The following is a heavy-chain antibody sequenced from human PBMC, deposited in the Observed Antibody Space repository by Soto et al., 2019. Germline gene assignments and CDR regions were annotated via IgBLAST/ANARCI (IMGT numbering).Heavy chain of an antibody. D-gene: IGHD6-19*01. CDR2: ITSDTKTI. V-gene: IGHV3-48*02. CDR3: ARSVEGHFDY. Sequence: EVQLVESGGDLVQRGGSLRLSCVASGFTFSVYSMNWVRQAPGKGLEWFSYITSDTKTIKYADSVKGRFTISRDNAKNSVYLQMNSLREKDTAVYYCARSVEGHFDYWGQGTVVTVSS. J-gene: IGHJ4*02. CDR1: GFTFSVYS.